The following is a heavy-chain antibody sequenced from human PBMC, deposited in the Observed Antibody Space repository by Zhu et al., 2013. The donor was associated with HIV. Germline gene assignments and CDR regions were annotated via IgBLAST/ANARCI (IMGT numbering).Heavy chain of an antibody. D-gene: IGHD1-26*01. CDR2: ISTNSPNT. J-gene: IGHJ4*02. V-gene: IGHV1-18*01. CDR3: ARAGYSGSYSPLDY. Sequence: QVQLVQSGAEVQKPGASVKVSCKASGYSFITYGINWVRQARGQGLEWMGWISTNSPNTDYAQQFQGRITMTTDSSTNTADMELRSLTSDDTAVYYCARAGYSGSYSPLDYWGQGTLVTVSS. CDR1: GYSFITYG.